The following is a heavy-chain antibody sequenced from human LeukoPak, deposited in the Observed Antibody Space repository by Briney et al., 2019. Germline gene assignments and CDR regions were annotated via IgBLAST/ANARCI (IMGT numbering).Heavy chain of an antibody. V-gene: IGHV3-30*02. CDR1: GFTFSSFW. D-gene: IGHD5-24*01. CDR3: AKDYQRWLASYFDY. Sequence: GGSLRLSCAASGFTFSSFWMHRVRQAPGKGLEWVAFIRYDGSNKYYADSVKGRFTISRDNSKNTLYLQMNSLRVEDTAVYYCAKDYQRWLASYFDYWGQGTLVTVSS. CDR2: IRYDGSNK. J-gene: IGHJ4*02.